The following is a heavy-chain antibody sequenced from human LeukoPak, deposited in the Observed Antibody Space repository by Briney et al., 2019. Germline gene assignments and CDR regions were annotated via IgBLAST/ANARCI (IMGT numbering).Heavy chain of an antibody. V-gene: IGHV3-23*01. D-gene: IGHD6-19*01. CDR2: ISGRGGST. CDR1: GFTFTSYA. Sequence: GGSLRLSCAASGFTFTSYAMSWVRQAPGKGLEWVSAISGRGGSTYYADSVKGRFTISRDSSKNTLYLQMNSLRAEDTAVYYCAKESSGWSFSDHWGQGTLVTVSS. J-gene: IGHJ4*02. CDR3: AKESSGWSFSDH.